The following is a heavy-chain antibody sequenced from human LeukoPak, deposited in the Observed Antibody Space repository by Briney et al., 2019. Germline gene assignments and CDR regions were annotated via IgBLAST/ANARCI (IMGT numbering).Heavy chain of an antibody. CDR2: ISSSGSTI. Sequence: GGSLRLSCAASGFTFSSYEMNWVRQAPGKGLEWVSYISSSGSTIYYADSVKGRFTISRDNAKNSLYLQMNSLRAEDTAVYYCARYDYGDYFDYWGQGTLVTVSS. V-gene: IGHV3-48*03. CDR3: ARYDYGDYFDY. D-gene: IGHD4-17*01. J-gene: IGHJ4*02. CDR1: GFTFSSYE.